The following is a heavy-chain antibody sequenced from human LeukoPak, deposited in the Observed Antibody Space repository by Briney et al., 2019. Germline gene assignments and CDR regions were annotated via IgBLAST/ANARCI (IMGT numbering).Heavy chain of an antibody. CDR3: ARGGLYGYDVFDY. J-gene: IGHJ4*02. Sequence: PGGSLRLSCAASGFTFSSYEMNWVRQAPGKGLEWVSFISGSGRTMSYADSVKGRFTISRDNAKNSLYLQMNSLRVEDTAVYHCARGGLYGYDVFDYWGQGTLVTVSS. CDR1: GFTFSSYE. D-gene: IGHD5-12*01. V-gene: IGHV3-48*03. CDR2: ISGSGRTM.